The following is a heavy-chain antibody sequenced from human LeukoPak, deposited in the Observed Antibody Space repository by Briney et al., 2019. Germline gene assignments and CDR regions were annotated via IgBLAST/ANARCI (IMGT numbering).Heavy chain of an antibody. CDR1: GYSISSGYF. Sequence: ASETLSLTCTVSGYSISSGYFWGWIRQPPGKGLEWIGSMYHSGSIYHNPSLKSRVTISLDTSRNQFSLKLYSVTAADTAVYYCARDPYCRGGSCYPFDYWGQGTLVTVSS. CDR3: ARDPYCRGGSCYPFDY. V-gene: IGHV4-38-2*02. D-gene: IGHD2-15*01. CDR2: MYHSGSI. J-gene: IGHJ4*02.